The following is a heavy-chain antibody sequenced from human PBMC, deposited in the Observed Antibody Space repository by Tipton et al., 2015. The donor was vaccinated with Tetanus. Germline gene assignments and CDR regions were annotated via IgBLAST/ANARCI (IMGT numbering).Heavy chain of an antibody. Sequence: SLRLSCAASKFSFSRHSMHWVRQAPGKGLEWVALIWYDGSNKNYADSVKGRFTISRDNSKNTLYLQMNSLSAEDTAVYYCARDIAIVRARDWYFDVWGRGTLVTVSS. V-gene: IGHV3-33*08. CDR2: IWYDGSNK. CDR3: ARDIAIVRARDWYFDV. CDR1: KFSFSRHS. D-gene: IGHD2/OR15-2a*01. J-gene: IGHJ2*01.